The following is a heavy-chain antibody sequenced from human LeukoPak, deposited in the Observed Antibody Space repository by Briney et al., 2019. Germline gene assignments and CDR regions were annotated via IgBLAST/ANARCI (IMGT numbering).Heavy chain of an antibody. CDR1: GYTFTGYY. J-gene: IGHJ5*02. D-gene: IGHD3-10*01. V-gene: IGHV1-2*02. CDR3: ARGEITMVRGVIIQNWFDP. CDR2: INPNSGGT. Sequence: ASVKVSCKASGYTFTGYYMHWVRQAPGQGLEWMGWINPNSGGTNYAQKFQGRVTMTRDTPISTAYMELSRLRSDDTAVYYCARGEITMVRGVIIQNWFDPWGQGTLVTVSS.